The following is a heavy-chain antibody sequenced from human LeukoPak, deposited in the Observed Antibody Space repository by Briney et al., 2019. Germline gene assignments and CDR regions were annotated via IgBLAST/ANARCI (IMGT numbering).Heavy chain of an antibody. CDR1: GGSISSYY. D-gene: IGHD3-3*01. J-gene: IGHJ3*02. V-gene: IGHV4-59*01. Sequence: SETLSLTCTVSGGSISSYYWSWIRQPPGKGLEWIGYIYYSGSTNYNPSLKSRVTISVDTSKNQFSLKLSSVTAADTAVYYCARGHDENAFDIWGQGTMVTVSS. CDR3: ARGHDENAFDI. CDR2: IYYSGST.